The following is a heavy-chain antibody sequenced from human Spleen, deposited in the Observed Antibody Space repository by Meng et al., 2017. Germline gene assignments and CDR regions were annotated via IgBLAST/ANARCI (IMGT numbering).Heavy chain of an antibody. D-gene: IGHD3-10*01. CDR2: INDSGTT. J-gene: IGHJ1*01. CDR1: GGSLRGFF. CDR3: ARGQRWNMSRGRGSFHY. V-gene: IGHV4-34*02. Sequence: VQLLQWGAGLLKPSDTLSLTCAGSGGSLRGFFWTWIRQPPGQGLHWIGQINDSGTTNYYPSLNTQVTMSIDTSKNQSSLRLPSVTAADTAVYYCARGQRWNMSRGRGSFHYWGQGTLVTVSS.